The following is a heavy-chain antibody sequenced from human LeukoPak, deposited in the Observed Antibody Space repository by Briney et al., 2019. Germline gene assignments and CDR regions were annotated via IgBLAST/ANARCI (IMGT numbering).Heavy chain of an antibody. CDR2: VYYTGRT. CDR3: ARDYSNYILDY. CDR1: GGSISSYY. Sequence: PSETLSLTCTVSGGSISSYYWSWIRQPPGKGLEWIGYVYYTGRTNYNPSLKSRVTMSVDTSKNEFSLNLTSVTAADTAVYYCARDYSNYILDYWGQGALVTASS. J-gene: IGHJ4*02. D-gene: IGHD4-11*01. V-gene: IGHV4-59*01.